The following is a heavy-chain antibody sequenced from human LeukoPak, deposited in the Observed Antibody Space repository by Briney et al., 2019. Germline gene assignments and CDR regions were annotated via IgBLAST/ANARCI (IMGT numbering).Heavy chain of an antibody. CDR1: GFTFSTSA. CDR3: ARDPLRYLRVGHYDY. J-gene: IGHJ4*02. CDR2: IDLDSSHI. D-gene: IGHD3-9*01. V-gene: IGHV3-21*01. Sequence: GGSLRLSCAASGFTFSTSAMNWVRQVPGKGLEWVSSIDLDSSHIYYAASVRGRFTISRDNARNSVYLQMNSLRVEDTAVYYCARDPLRYLRVGHYDYWGQRTLVAVSS.